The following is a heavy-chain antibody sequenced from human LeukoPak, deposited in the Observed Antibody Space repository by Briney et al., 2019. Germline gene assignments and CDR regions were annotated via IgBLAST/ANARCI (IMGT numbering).Heavy chain of an antibody. CDR3: TRDRYYGSGSYGDFDY. CDR2: IWYDGSNK. Sequence: PGGSLRLSSAASGFTFSSYGMHWVRQAPGKGLEWVAVIWYDGSNKYYADSVKGRFTISRDNSKNTLYLQMNSLRAEDTAVYYCTRDRYYGSGSYGDFDYWGQGTLVTVSS. CDR1: GFTFSSYG. D-gene: IGHD3-10*01. V-gene: IGHV3-33*01. J-gene: IGHJ4*02.